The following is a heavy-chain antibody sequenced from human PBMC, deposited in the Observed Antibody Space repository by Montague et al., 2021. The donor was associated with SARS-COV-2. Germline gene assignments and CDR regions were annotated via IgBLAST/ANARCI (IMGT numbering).Heavy chain of an antibody. D-gene: IGHD2-2*01. CDR2: IYYSGST. CDR3: ARSQDCSTTSCHFDY. Sequence: SETLSLTCTVSGYSISSGYYWGWIRQPPGKGLEWIGSIYYSGSTYYNPSLKSRVTISVDTSKNQFSLKLSSVTAADTAVYYCARSQDCSTTSCHFDYWGQGTLVTVSS. CDR1: GYSISSGYY. V-gene: IGHV4-38-2*02. J-gene: IGHJ4*02.